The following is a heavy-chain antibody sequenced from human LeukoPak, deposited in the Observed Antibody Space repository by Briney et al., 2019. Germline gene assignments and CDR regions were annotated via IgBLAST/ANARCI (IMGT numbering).Heavy chain of an antibody. CDR1: GGSFSGYY. CDR3: APRGDIEHSYGYGKWFDP. Sequence: PSETLSLTCAVYGGSFSGYYWSWIRQPPGKGLEWIGEINHSGSTNYNASLRSRVTISVDTSKNQFSLRLSSATAADTAVYYCAPRGDIEHSYGYGKWFDPWGQGTRVTVSS. J-gene: IGHJ5*02. D-gene: IGHD5-18*01. CDR2: INHSGST. V-gene: IGHV4-34*01.